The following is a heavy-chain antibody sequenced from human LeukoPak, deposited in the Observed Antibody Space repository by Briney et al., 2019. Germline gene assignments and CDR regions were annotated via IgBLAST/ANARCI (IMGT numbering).Heavy chain of an antibody. J-gene: IGHJ4*02. CDR1: GFTFSSYS. CDR3: ARARGRTTRH. D-gene: IGHD2/OR15-2a*01. CDR2: ISSSSSCI. Sequence: GGSLRLSCAASGFTFSSYSMNWVRQAPGKGLEWVSSISSSSSCIYYADSVKGRFTISRDNAKNSLYLQMNSLRAEDTAVYYCARARGRTTRHWGQGTLVTVSS. V-gene: IGHV3-21*01.